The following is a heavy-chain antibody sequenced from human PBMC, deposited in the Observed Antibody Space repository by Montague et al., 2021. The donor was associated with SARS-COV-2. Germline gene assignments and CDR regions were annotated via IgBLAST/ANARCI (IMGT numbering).Heavy chain of an antibody. Sequence: SETLSLTCTVSHGSISSSLSYWCWIRQPPGKERVWIGSIYRSTYTIYSPTLKIPTTIYMYTSKYPFYLNLASVTATDTAYYYCARRGYTHSRLADAFDIWGQGTMVTVSS. D-gene: IGHD5-12*01. CDR2: IYRSTYT. V-gene: IGHV4-39*01. CDR3: ARRGYTHSRLADAFDI. J-gene: IGHJ3*02. CDR1: HGSISSSLSY.